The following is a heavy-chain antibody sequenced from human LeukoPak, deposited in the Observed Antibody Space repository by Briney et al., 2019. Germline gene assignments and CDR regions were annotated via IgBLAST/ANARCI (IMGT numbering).Heavy chain of an antibody. CDR1: GYTFSDYG. Sequence: GASVKVSCKASGYTFSDYGINWVRQATGQGLEWMGWINPNSGNAGYAQKFQGRVTMTRNTSISTAYMELSSLRSEDTAVYYCARALAWGGSSYSYYYMDVWDKGTTVTVSS. CDR2: INPNSGNA. CDR3: ARALAWGGSSYSYYYMDV. D-gene: IGHD1-26*01. J-gene: IGHJ6*03. V-gene: IGHV1-8*01.